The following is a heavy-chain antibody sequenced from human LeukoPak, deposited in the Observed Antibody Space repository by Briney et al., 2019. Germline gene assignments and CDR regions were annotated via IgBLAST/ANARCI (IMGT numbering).Heavy chain of an antibody. Sequence: SETLSLTCAVYGGSFSGYYWSWIRQPPGKGLEWIGEINHSGSTNYNPSLKRRVTISVDTSKNQFSLKLSSVTDADTAVYYCARGGGCSGGSCYCPWGQGTLVTVSS. J-gene: IGHJ5*02. CDR1: GGSFSGYY. D-gene: IGHD2-15*01. CDR3: ARGGGCSGGSCYCP. CDR2: INHSGST. V-gene: IGHV4-34*01.